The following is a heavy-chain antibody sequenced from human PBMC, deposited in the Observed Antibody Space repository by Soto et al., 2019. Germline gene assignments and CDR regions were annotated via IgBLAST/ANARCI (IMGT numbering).Heavy chain of an antibody. D-gene: IGHD3-3*01. V-gene: IGHV3-7*01. CDR2: IKQDGSEK. CDR3: ARLSGYDFWSGYYSGYYMDV. Sequence: TGGSLRLSCAASGFTFSSYAMSWVRQAPGKGLEWVANIKQDGSEKYYADSVKGRFTISRDNAKNSLYLQMNSLRAEDTAVYYCARLSGYDFWSGYYSGYYMDVWGNRTTVTVSS. CDR1: GFTFSSYA. J-gene: IGHJ6*03.